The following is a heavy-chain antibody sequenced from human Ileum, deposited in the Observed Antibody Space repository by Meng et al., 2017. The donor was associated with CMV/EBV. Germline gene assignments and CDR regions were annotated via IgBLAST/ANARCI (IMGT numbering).Heavy chain of an antibody. CDR1: GDPTSSGSHS. D-gene: IGHD1-26*01. CDR3: ARDLTNKWFYY. CDR2: MYFSGIA. J-gene: IGHJ4*02. Sequence: QMQLQESGPGLVKPAETLSLTCTASGDPTSSGSHSWAWFRQPPGKRLEWIGSMYFSGIADYNPSLKSRVIISLHATQKQFSLRLTSVTAADSAVYFCARDLTNKWFYYWGQGTLVTVSS. V-gene: IGHV4-39*07.